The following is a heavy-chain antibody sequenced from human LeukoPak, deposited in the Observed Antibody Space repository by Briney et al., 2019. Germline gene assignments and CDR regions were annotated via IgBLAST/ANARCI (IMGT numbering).Heavy chain of an antibody. J-gene: IGHJ4*02. CDR1: GYTFISTD. Sequence: ASVKVSCKASGYTFISTDIHWVRQATGRGLEWMGWVNPNSGNTGYAQKFQGRATMTRDTSISTAYLELSSLRSDDTAVYYCAKVPSGYCASTNCLWLYFDYWGQGTLVTVSS. CDR2: VNPNSGNT. V-gene: IGHV1-8*01. D-gene: IGHD2-2*01. CDR3: AKVPSGYCASTNCLWLYFDY.